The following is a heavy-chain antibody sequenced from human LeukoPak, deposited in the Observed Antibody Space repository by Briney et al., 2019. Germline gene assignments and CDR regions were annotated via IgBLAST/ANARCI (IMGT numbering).Heavy chain of an antibody. D-gene: IGHD5-18*01. J-gene: IGHJ6*03. V-gene: IGHV1-8*03. CDR1: GYTFTSYD. CDR2: MNPNSGNT. CDR3: AREFHEWIQLWPLADYYYYMGV. Sequence: ASVKVSCKASGYTFTSYDINWVRQATGQGLEWMGWMNPNSGNTGYAQKFQGRVTITRNTSISTAYMELSSLRSEDTAVYYCAREFHEWIQLWPLADYYYYMGVWGKGTTVTVSS.